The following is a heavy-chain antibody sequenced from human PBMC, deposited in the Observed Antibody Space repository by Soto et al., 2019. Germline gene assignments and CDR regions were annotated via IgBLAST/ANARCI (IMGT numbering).Heavy chain of an antibody. Sequence: QVQLVQSGAEVKKPGASVKVSCKASGYTFTSYGISWVRQVPGQGLEWMGWISAYNGNTNYAQKLQGRVTMTTDTSTSTAYMELRSLRSDDTAVYYCARGRYSYGASYYYYMDVWGKGTTVTVSS. CDR1: GYTFTSYG. CDR3: ARGRYSYGASYYYYMDV. CDR2: ISAYNGNT. D-gene: IGHD5-18*01. J-gene: IGHJ6*03. V-gene: IGHV1-18*01.